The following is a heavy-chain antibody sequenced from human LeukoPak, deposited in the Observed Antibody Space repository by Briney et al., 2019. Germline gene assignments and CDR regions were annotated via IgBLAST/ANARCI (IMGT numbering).Heavy chain of an antibody. CDR2: IYYSGST. CDR1: GGSISSYY. D-gene: IGHD4-17*01. CDR3: ARCPRDYGDYPYDY. J-gene: IGHJ4*02. V-gene: IGHV4-59*08. Sequence: SETLSLTCTVSGGSISSYYWSWIRQPPGKGLEWIGYIYYSGSTNYTPSLKSRVTISVDTSKKQFSLKLSSVTAADTAVYYCARCPRDYGDYPYDYWGQGTLVTVSS.